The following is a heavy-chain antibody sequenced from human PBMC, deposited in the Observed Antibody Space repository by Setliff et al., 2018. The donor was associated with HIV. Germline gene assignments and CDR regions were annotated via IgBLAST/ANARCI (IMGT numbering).Heavy chain of an antibody. CDR1: GGTFNNDA. CDR2: ISVKNGNT. V-gene: IGHV1-18*01. CDR3: ARIVALNGYPSDY. J-gene: IGHJ4*02. Sequence: VKVSCKASGGTFNNDAISWVRQAPGQGLEWMGWISVKNGNTNYAQKFQGRVTMTTDTSTSTAYMELRSLGSDDTAVYYCARIVALNGYPSDYWGQGTLVTVSS. D-gene: IGHD2-8*01.